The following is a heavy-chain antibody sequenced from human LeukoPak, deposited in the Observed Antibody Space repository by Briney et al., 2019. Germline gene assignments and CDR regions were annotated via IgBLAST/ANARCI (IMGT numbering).Heavy chain of an antibody. Sequence: PGGSLRLSCAASKFTFSNYWMSWVRQAPGKGLEWVANIKQDGSEKYYVDSVKGRFTISRDNAKNSLYMQMNSLRAEDTAVYYCAKAVVIVPTATPFDYRGQGTLVTVSS. CDR2: IKQDGSEK. D-gene: IGHD2-2*01. V-gene: IGHV3-7*03. J-gene: IGHJ4*02. CDR1: KFTFSNYW. CDR3: AKAVVIVPTATPFDY.